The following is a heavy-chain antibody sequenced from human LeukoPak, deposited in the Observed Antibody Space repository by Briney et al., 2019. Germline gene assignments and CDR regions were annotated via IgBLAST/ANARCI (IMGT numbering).Heavy chain of an antibody. CDR2: INHSGST. V-gene: IGHV4-34*01. CDR1: GGSFSGYY. CDR3: ARGCGGDCYDAFDI. J-gene: IGHJ3*02. D-gene: IGHD2-21*02. Sequence: TSETLSLTCAVYGGSFSGYYWSWIRQPPGKGLEWIGEINHSGSTNYNPSLKSRVTISVDTSKNQFSLKLSSVTAADTAVYYCARGCGGDCYDAFDIWGQGTMVTVSS.